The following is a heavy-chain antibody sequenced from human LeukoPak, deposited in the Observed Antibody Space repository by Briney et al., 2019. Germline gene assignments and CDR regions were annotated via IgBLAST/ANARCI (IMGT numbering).Heavy chain of an antibody. CDR1: GGSFSGYY. D-gene: IGHD2-15*01. J-gene: IGHJ6*02. V-gene: IGHV4-34*01. CDR2: INHSGST. Sequence: SETLSLTCAVYGGSFSGYYWSWIRQPPGKGLEWIGEINHSGSTNYNPSLKSRVTISVDTSKNQFSLKLSSVTAADTAVYYCARVSLGYCSGGSYYTLSYYYYYGMDVWGQGTTVTVSS. CDR3: ARVSLGYCSGGSYYTLSYYYYYGMDV.